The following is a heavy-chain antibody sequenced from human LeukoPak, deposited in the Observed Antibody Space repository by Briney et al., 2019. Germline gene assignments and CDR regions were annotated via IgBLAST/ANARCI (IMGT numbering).Heavy chain of an antibody. Sequence: PGGSLRLSCAASQFTFSNYAMSWVRQAPGKGLEWVSAISGSGGSYYADSVKGRFTISRDNSKNTVYLQVNSLRAEDTAIYYCAKGLGFGNYYMDVWGKGTTVTVSS. CDR3: AKGLGFGNYYMDV. V-gene: IGHV3-23*01. CDR1: QFTFSNYA. CDR2: ISGSGGS. J-gene: IGHJ6*03. D-gene: IGHD3-10*01.